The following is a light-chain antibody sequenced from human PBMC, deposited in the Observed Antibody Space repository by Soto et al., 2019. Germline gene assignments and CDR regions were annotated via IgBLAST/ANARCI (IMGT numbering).Light chain of an antibody. CDR3: QQSGSSPPVT. J-gene: IGKJ4*01. V-gene: IGKV3-20*01. Sequence: EIVLTQSPGTLSSSLGERATLSCRASQSVSSSSLAWYQQKPDQAPRLLIYGASSRATGIPDRFSGSGSGTDFTLIISRLEPEDFAVYYCQQSGSSPPVTFGGGTKVDIK. CDR1: QSVSSSS. CDR2: GAS.